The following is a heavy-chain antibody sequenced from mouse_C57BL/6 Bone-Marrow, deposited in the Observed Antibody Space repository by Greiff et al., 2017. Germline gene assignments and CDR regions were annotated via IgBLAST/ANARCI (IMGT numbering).Heavy chain of an antibody. V-gene: IGHV1-4*01. J-gene: IGHJ2*01. CDR2: INPSSGYT. Sequence: VKLMESGAELARPGASVKMSCKASGYTFTSYTMHWVKQRPGQGLEWIGYINPSSGYTKYNQKFKDKATLTADKSSSTAYMQLSSLTSEDSAVYYCAVYYGYDGDYFDYWGQGTTLTVSS. D-gene: IGHD2-2*01. CDR1: GYTFTSYT. CDR3: AVYYGYDGDYFDY.